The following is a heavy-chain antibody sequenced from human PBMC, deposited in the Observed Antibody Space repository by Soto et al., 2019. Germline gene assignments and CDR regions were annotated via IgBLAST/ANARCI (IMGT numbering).Heavy chain of an antibody. CDR1: GFTFSSYA. D-gene: IGHD3-10*01. V-gene: IGHV3-23*01. CDR2: ISGSGGST. Sequence: GESLKISCAASGFTFSSYAMSWVRQAPGKGLEWVSAISGSGGSTYYADSVKGRFTISRDNSKNTLYLQMNSLRAEDTAVYYCAKDRKGVRGVIIPTFDYWGQGTLVTVSS. CDR3: AKDRKGVRGVIIPTFDY. J-gene: IGHJ4*02.